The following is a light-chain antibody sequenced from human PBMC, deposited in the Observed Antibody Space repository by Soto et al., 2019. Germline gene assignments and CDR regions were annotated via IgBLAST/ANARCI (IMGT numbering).Light chain of an antibody. V-gene: IGLV1-40*01. J-gene: IGLJ1*01. Sequence: QSVLAQPPSVSGAPGQKVTISGTGSSSNIGAGYDFHWYQQLPGTAPKLLLYGNSNRPSGVPDRFSGSKSGTSASLAITGLQAEDEADYYCQSYDSSLSAYVFGPGTKVTVL. CDR3: QSYDSSLSAYV. CDR1: SSNIGAGYD. CDR2: GNS.